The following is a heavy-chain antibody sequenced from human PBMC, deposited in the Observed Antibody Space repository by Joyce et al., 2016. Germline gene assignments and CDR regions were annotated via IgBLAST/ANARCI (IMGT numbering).Heavy chain of an antibody. V-gene: IGHV3-13*01. CDR3: ARELHDGTSLGWYFDL. D-gene: IGHD6-6*01. J-gene: IGHJ2*01. CDR1: GFTFSYSD. CDR2: IGTAGDT. Sequence: EVQLVESGGGLVQPGGSLILSCAAPGFTFSYSDFHWGRQAPGEGLEWVSAIGTAGDTYYPDSVRGRFTISRENAKNSLYLQMNGLRAEDTAVYFCARELHDGTSLGWYFDLWGRGTLVTVSS.